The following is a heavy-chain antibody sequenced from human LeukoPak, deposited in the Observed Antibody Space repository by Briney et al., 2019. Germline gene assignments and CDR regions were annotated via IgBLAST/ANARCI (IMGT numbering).Heavy chain of an antibody. J-gene: IGHJ4*02. CDR1: GFTFSSYG. CDR2: ISYDGSNK. V-gene: IGHV3-30*18. CDR3: AKDGRAVYSYGFFDY. D-gene: IGHD5-18*01. Sequence: SGGSLRLSCAASGFTFSSYGMHWVRQAPGKGLEWVAVISYDGSNKYYADSVKGRFTISRDNSKNTLYLQMNSLRAEDTAVYYCAKDGRAVYSYGFFDYWGQGTLVTVSS.